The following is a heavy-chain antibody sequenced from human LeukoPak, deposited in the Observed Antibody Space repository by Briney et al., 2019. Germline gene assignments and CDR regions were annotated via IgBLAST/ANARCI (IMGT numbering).Heavy chain of an antibody. Sequence: GGSLRPSCTASGFIFSDYYMSWIRQAPGKGLEWLSSISSSSSYIYYADSVKGRFTISRDNAKNSLYLQVNSLRAEDTAVYYCARVHARGWAYFDYWGQGTLVTVSS. V-gene: IGHV3-11*06. CDR1: GFIFSDYY. D-gene: IGHD6-19*01. CDR2: ISSSSSYI. CDR3: ARVHARGWAYFDY. J-gene: IGHJ4*02.